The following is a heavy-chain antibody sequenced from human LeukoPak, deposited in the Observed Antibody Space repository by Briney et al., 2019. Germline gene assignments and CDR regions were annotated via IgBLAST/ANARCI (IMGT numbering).Heavy chain of an antibody. V-gene: IGHV3-23*01. CDR1: GFTFGSHA. Sequence: GGSLRLSCGASGFTFGSHAMYWVRQAPGKGLEWVAGIFGSGGSPHYADPVKGRFTISRDNSRNTVYLQINSLRAEDTAVYYCGKTTVGYSSGQKPAWPVDYWGQGTLVTVSS. CDR3: GKTTVGYSSGQKPAWPVDY. J-gene: IGHJ4*02. D-gene: IGHD5-18*01. CDR2: IFGSGGSP.